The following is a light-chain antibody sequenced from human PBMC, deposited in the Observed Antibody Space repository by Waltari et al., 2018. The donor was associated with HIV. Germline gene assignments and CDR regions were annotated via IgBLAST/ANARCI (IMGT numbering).Light chain of an antibody. J-gene: IGKJ2*01. CDR1: QNIGNF. V-gene: IGKV1-5*03. Sequence: DIRMTQSPSTLSAFIGDRVTISFRASQNIGNFLAWYQQKPGKAPKLLISLASSRERGVPIRFSGSGSGSDFSLTISGLQYEDFATYYCQQFETYYIFGQGTRLE. CDR3: QQFETYYI. CDR2: LAS.